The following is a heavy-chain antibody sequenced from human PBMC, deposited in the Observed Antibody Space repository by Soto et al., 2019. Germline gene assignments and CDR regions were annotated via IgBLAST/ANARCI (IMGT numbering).Heavy chain of an antibody. CDR2: IFSIDEK. V-gene: IGHV2-26*01. D-gene: IGHD2-2*01. CDR3: ARIYQLPTQYYFDY. Sequence: QVTLRESGPVLVKPTETLTLTCTVSGFSLTNAKMGVSWIRQPPGKALEWLAHIFSIDEKSYSTSLKSRLTNTKDISKSQVVLTMTHMDPVEKATYYCARIYQLPTQYYFDYWGQGTLVTVSS. J-gene: IGHJ4*02. CDR1: GFSLTNAKMG.